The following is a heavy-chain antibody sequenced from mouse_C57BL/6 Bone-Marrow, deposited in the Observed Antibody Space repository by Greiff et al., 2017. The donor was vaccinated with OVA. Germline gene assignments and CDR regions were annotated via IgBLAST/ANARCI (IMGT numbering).Heavy chain of an antibody. V-gene: IGHV2-5*01. CDR1: GFSLTSYG. Sequence: VHLVESGPGLVQPSQSLSITCTVSGFSLTSYGVHWVRQSPGKGLEWLGVIWRGGSTDYNAAFMSRLSITKDNSKSQVFFKMNSLQADDTAIYYCAKTSGYYDPFAYWGQGTLVTVSA. J-gene: IGHJ3*01. D-gene: IGHD2-3*01. CDR3: AKTSGYYDPFAY. CDR2: IWRGGST.